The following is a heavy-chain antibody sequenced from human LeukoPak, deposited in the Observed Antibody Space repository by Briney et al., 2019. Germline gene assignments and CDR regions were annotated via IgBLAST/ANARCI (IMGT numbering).Heavy chain of an antibody. D-gene: IGHD5-12*01. CDR2: INPSGGST. CDR1: GYTFTSYY. CDR3: ARVVTGYSGYDFRGSGGNYFDY. J-gene: IGHJ4*02. Sequence: ASVKVPCKASGYTFTSYYMHWVRQAPGQGLEWMGIINPSGGSTSYAQKFQGRVTMTRDTSTSTVYMELSSLGSEDTAVYYCARVVTGYSGYDFRGSGGNYFDYWGQGTLVTVSS. V-gene: IGHV1-46*01.